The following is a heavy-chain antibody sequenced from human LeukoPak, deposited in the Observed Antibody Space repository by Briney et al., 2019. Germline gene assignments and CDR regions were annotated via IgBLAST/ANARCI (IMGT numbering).Heavy chain of an antibody. CDR2: IFYSGST. D-gene: IGHD6-19*01. J-gene: IGHJ4*02. Sequence: SETLSLTCTVSGXSIRGSSYYWGWIRQPPGKGLEWLANIFYSGSTFYNPSLKSRVTISVDTSQNQFSLKLSSVTAADTAVYYCARLRSGFYFDSWGQGTLVTVSS. V-gene: IGHV4-39*01. CDR3: ARLRSGFYFDS. CDR1: GXSIRGSSYY.